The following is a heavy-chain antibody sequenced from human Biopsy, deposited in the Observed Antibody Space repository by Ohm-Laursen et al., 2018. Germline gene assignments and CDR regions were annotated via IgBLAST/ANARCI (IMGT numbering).Heavy chain of an antibody. CDR2: FAPENGKT. CDR3: AADIDVWNVNY. CDR1: GYTLTELS. D-gene: IGHD1-1*01. V-gene: IGHV1-24*01. Sequence: ASVKVSCKVSGYTLTELSMRWVRQAPGKGLEWMGGFAPENGKTVYAQNFQARVPMTEDTSTDTANMELRSLRSEDTAVYYCAADIDVWNVNYWGQGTQVTVSS. J-gene: IGHJ4*02.